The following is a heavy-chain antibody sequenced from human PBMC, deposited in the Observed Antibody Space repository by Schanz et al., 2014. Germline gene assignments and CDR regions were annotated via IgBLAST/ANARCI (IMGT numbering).Heavy chain of an antibody. V-gene: IGHV3-74*01. D-gene: IGHD6-19*01. CDR1: GFTFSVYW. CDR2: ISGDGTTT. J-gene: IGHJ4*02. Sequence: EVQLVESGGGLVQPGGSLRLSCAASGFTFSVYWMHWVRQPPGKGLVSVSRISGDGTTTSYADSVKGRFTISRDLSSNTLYLQMNSLRADDSAIYYCAKDHPSSGWPAFDVWGQGTQVTVSS. CDR3: AKDHPSSGWPAFDV.